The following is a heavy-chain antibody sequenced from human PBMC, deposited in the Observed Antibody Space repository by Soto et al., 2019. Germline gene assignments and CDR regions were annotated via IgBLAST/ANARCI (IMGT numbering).Heavy chain of an antibody. CDR2: ISTSSSYT. CDR3: ARVRTWAYGMDV. D-gene: IGHD1-26*01. CDR1: GFTFSDYY. V-gene: IGHV3-11*05. J-gene: IGHJ6*02. Sequence: QVQLVESGGGLVKPGGSLRLSCAASGFTFSDYYMTWIRQAPGKGLEWVSDISTSSSYTNYADSVKGRFTISRDNAKNSLYLQMNRLTAEDTAVYYCARVRTWAYGMDVWGQGTTVTVSS.